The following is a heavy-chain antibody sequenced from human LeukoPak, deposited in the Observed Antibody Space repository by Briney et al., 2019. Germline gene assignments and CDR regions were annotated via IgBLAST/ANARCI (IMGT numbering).Heavy chain of an antibody. Sequence: GGSLRLSCAASGFTFSSYWMSWVRQAPGKGLEWAANIKQDGSEKYYVDSVKGRFTISRDNAKNSLYLQMNSLRAEDTAVYYCASDSGWSPFDYWGQGTLVTVSS. CDR1: GFTFSSYW. V-gene: IGHV3-7*01. CDR3: ASDSGWSPFDY. J-gene: IGHJ4*02. CDR2: IKQDGSEK. D-gene: IGHD6-19*01.